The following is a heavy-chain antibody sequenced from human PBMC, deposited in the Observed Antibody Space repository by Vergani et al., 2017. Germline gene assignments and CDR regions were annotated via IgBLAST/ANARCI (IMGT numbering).Heavy chain of an antibody. Sequence: QVQLVESGGGVVQPGRSLRLSCAASGFTFSSYAMHWVRQAPGKGLEWVAVISYDGSNKYYADSVKGRFTISRDNSKNTLYLQMNSLRAEDTAVYYWASGPETYYYDRSSYYTRAFDVWGQGTMVTVSS. CDR2: ISYDGSNK. V-gene: IGHV3-30-3*01. CDR3: ASGPETYYYDRSSYYTRAFDV. CDR1: GFTFSSYA. J-gene: IGHJ3*01. D-gene: IGHD3-22*01.